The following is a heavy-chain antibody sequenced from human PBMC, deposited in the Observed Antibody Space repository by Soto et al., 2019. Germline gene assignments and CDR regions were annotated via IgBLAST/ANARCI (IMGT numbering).Heavy chain of an antibody. CDR1: GYTFTSYG. CDR2: ISAYNGNT. CDR3: AGVGFDHCSSTSCYEVGPWNDY. V-gene: IGHV1-18*01. Sequence: ASVKVSCKASGYTFTSYGISWVRQAPGQGLEWMGWISAYNGNTNHAQKLQGRVTMTTDTSTTTAYMELGSLRSDDTAVYYCAGVGFDHCSSTSCYEVGPWNDYWGQGTLVTVSS. J-gene: IGHJ4*02. D-gene: IGHD2-2*01.